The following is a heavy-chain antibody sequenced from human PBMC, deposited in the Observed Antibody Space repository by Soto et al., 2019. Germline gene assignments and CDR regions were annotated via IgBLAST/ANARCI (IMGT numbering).Heavy chain of an antibody. CDR1: GFTFGDYA. V-gene: IGHV3-49*03. D-gene: IGHD3-9*01. CDR3: TRDKWRGILTGYSDFDY. Sequence: GGSLRLSCTASGFTFGDYAMSWFRQAPGKGLEWVGFIRSKAYGGTTEYAASVKGRFTISRDDSKSIAYLQMNSLKTEDTAVYYCTRDKWRGILTGYSDFDYWGQGTLVTVSS. CDR2: IRSKAYGGTT. J-gene: IGHJ4*02.